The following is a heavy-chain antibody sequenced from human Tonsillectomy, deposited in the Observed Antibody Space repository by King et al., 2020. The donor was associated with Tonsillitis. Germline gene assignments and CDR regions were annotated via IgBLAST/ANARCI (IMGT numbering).Heavy chain of an antibody. J-gene: IGHJ4*02. D-gene: IGHD1-26*01. CDR2: MNPNSGNR. CDR3: VRGRGGSYILLLE. Sequence: QLVQSGAEVKEPGASVKVSCKASGYSFTSYDINWVRQATGQGLEWMGWMNPNSGNRGYAQKFQGRGTMTRNTSISTAYMELSSLRSEDTSVYYCVRGRGGSYILLLEWGQGTLVTVSS. V-gene: IGHV1-8*01. CDR1: GYSFTSYD.